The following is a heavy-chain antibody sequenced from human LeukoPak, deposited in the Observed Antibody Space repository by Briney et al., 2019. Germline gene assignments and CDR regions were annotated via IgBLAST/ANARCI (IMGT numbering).Heavy chain of an antibody. V-gene: IGHV3-23*01. CDR3: AKMDRSTYYYSSFDY. D-gene: IGHD3-22*01. CDR1: GFTFSTYA. Sequence: GWSLRLSCVASGFTFSTYAMSWVRQAPGKGLEWVLSISGSADSIYYADSVKGRFTISRDNSKNTLCLQVDSLRAEDTAVYYCAKMDRSTYYYSSFDYWGQGTLVTVSS. J-gene: IGHJ4*02. CDR2: ISGSADSI.